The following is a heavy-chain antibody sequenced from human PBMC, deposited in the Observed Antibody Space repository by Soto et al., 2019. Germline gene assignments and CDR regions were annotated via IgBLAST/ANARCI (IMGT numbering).Heavy chain of an antibody. V-gene: IGHV3-7*01. J-gene: IGHJ4*02. CDR1: GFIFSSHW. D-gene: IGHD4-17*01. CDR2: INPDGSDK. CDR3: ARLYDYGSTYDY. Sequence: PGGSLRLSCGASGFIFSSHWMTWVRHIPGKGLEWVADINPDGSDKNYVDSVRGRFTISRDNAEYSVYLQMSSLRAEDTAVYYCARLYDYGSTYDYWGLGTLVTVSS.